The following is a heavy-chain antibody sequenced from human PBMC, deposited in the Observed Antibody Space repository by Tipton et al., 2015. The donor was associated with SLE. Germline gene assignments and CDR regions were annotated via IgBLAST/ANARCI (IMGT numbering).Heavy chain of an antibody. CDR2: IYYSGST. Sequence: TLSLTCTVSGGSISSGSYYWSWIRQPAGKGLEWIGYIYYSGSTNYNPSLKSRVTISVDTSKNQFSLKLSSVTAADTAVYYCARDSLNWGSYYHGMDVWGQGTTVTVSS. J-gene: IGHJ6*02. V-gene: IGHV4-61*10. D-gene: IGHD3-16*01. CDR1: GGSISSGSYY. CDR3: ARDSLNWGSYYHGMDV.